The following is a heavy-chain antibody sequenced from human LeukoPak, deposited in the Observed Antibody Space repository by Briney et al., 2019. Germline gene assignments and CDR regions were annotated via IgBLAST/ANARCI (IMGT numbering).Heavy chain of an antibody. CDR1: GFTFSSYS. CDR2: ISTSSSYI. D-gene: IGHD5-12*01. J-gene: IGHJ4*02. V-gene: IGHV3-21*01. CDR3: ARVTRGGYDGYFDY. Sequence: GGSLRLSCAASGFTFSSYSMNWVRQAPGKGLEWVSFISTSSSYIYYADSLKGRFTISRDNAKKSLYLQINSLRAEDTAVYYSARVTRGGYDGYFDYWGQGTLVTVSS.